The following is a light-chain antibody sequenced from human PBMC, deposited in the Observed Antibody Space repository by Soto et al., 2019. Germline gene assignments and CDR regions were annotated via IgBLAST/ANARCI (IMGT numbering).Light chain of an antibody. CDR2: AAS. V-gene: IGKV1-8*01. CDR1: QGISSY. Sequence: QSPSSFSASTGDRVTITCRASQGISSYLAWYQQKPGKAPKLLIYAASTLQSGVPSRFSGSGSGTDFTLTISCLQSEDFATYYCQQYYSYPRTFGQGTKVDIK. J-gene: IGKJ1*01. CDR3: QQYYSYPRT.